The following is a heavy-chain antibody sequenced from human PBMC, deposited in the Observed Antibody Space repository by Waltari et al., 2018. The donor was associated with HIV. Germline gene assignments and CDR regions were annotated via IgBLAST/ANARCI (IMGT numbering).Heavy chain of an antibody. CDR3: ARDSAGMATTTWHTYYGMDV. J-gene: IGHJ6*02. CDR2: ISYDGSNK. CDR1: GFTFSSYA. Sequence: QVQLVESGGGVVQPGRSLRLSCAASGFTFSSYAMHWVRQAPGTGLAWVAVISYDGSNKYYADSVKGRFTISRDNSKNTLYLQMNSLRAEDTAVYYCARDSAGMATTTWHTYYGMDVWGQGTTVTVSS. D-gene: IGHD5-12*01. V-gene: IGHV3-30-3*01.